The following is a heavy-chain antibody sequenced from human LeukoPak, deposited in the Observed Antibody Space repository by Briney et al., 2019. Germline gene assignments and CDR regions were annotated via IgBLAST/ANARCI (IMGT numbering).Heavy chain of an antibody. CDR3: ARARVGRFGESYYFDY. CDR1: GGSISSGSYY. V-gene: IGHV4-61*02. J-gene: IGHJ4*02. CDR2: IYTSGST. Sequence: SETLSLTCTVSGGSISSGSYYWSWIRQPAGKGLEWIGRIYTSGSTNYNPSLKSRVTISVDTSKNQFSLKLSSVTAADTAVYYCARARVGRFGESYYFDYWGQGTLVTVSS. D-gene: IGHD3-10*01.